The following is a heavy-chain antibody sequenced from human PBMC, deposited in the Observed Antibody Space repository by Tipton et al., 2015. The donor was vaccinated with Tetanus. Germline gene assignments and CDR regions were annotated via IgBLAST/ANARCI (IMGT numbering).Heavy chain of an antibody. CDR3: AINFGGYFDY. D-gene: IGHD3-10*01. CDR2: INHSGST. CDR1: GGSFSGYY. Sequence: GLVKPSETLSLTCAVYGGSFSGYYWSWIRQPPGKGLEWIGEINHSGSTNYNPSLKSRVTISVGTSKNQFSLKLSSVTAADTAVYYCAINFGGYFDYWGQGTLVTVSS. V-gene: IGHV4-34*01. J-gene: IGHJ4*02.